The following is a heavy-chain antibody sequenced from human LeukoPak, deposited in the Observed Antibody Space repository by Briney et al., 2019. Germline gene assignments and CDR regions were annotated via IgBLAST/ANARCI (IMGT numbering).Heavy chain of an antibody. V-gene: IGHV3-9*03. J-gene: IGHJ3*02. CDR3: AKDIRGSYSLGAFDI. CDR2: ISWNSGSI. D-gene: IGHD1-26*01. CDR1: GFTFDDYA. Sequence: GRSLRLSCAASGFTFDDYAMHWVRQAPGKGLEWVSGISWNSGSIGYADSVKGRFTISRDNAKNSLYLQMNSLRAEDMALYYCAKDIRGSYSLGAFDIWGQGTMVTVSS.